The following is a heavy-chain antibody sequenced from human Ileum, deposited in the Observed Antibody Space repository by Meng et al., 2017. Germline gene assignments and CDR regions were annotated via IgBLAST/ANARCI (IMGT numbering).Heavy chain of an antibody. CDR3: ARIDYGDYSDSAFDI. D-gene: IGHD4-17*01. CDR2: IYPGDSDT. J-gene: IGHJ3*02. V-gene: IGHV5-51*01. CDR1: GYSFTSYW. Sequence: GESLKISCKGSGYSFTSYWIGWVRQMPGKGLEWMGIIYPGDSDTRYGPSFQGQVTISADKSISTAYLQWSSLKASDTAMYYCARIDYGDYSDSAFDIWGQGTMVTVSS.